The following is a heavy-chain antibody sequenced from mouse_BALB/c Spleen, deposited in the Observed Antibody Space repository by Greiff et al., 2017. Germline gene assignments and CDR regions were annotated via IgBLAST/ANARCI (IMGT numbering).Heavy chain of an antibody. J-gene: IGHJ3*01. CDR1: GFSLTSYG. D-gene: IGHD2-1*01. V-gene: IGHV2-9*02. Sequence: VMLVESGPGLVAPSQSLSITCTVSGFSLTSYGVHWVRQPPGKGLEWLGVIWAGGSTNYNSALMSRLSISKDNSKSQVFLKMNSLQTDDTAMYYCARGHYGNYVAYWGQGTLVTVSA. CDR3: ARGHYGNYVAY. CDR2: IWAGGST.